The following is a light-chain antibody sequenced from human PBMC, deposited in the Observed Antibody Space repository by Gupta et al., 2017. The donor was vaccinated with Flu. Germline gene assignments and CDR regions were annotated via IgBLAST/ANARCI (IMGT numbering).Light chain of an antibody. CDR1: QGIRND. Sequence: IQITQSPFSRSPSVVDRVTIACRASQGIRNDLGWYHQRPGKTPQRLIYAASRLQSGVPSRFSGSGSGTELTRTISSVQPEDFATYYCLQHNSWPRAFGQRTKVEIK. V-gene: IGKV1-17*01. J-gene: IGKJ1*01. CDR3: LQHNSWPRA. CDR2: AAS.